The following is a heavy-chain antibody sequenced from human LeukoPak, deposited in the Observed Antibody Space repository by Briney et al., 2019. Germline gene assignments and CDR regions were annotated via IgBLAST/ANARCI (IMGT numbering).Heavy chain of an antibody. D-gene: IGHD3-10*01. V-gene: IGHV3-23*01. CDR1: GFTFSSYA. CDR3: ASSYYYGSGSPEPFDY. Sequence: GGSLRLSCAASGFTFSSYAMSWVRQAPGKGLEWVSAISGSGGSTYYADSVKGRFTISRDNSKNTLYLQMNSLRAEDTAVYYCASSYYYGSGSPEPFDYWGQGTLVTVSS. CDR2: ISGSGGST. J-gene: IGHJ4*02.